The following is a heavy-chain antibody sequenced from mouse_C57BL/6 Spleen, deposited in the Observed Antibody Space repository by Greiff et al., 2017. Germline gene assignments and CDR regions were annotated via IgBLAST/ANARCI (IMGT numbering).Heavy chain of an antibody. CDR1: GFTFSDAW. Sequence: EVKLEESGGGLVQPGGSMKLSCAASGFTFSDAWMAWVRQSPEKGLEWVAEIRNKANNHATFYALSVHGRFSISSDDSRSRVYLQMNSLRAEETGIEYCSRPEDYDGVDDWGKGTSVTVSS. CDR2: IRNKANNHAT. CDR3: SRPEDYDGVDD. D-gene: IGHD2-4*01. J-gene: IGHJ4*01. V-gene: IGHV6-6*01.